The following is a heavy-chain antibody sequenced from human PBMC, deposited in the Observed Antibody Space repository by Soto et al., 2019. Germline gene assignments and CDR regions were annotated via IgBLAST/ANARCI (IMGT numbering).Heavy chain of an antibody. V-gene: IGHV1-3*01. CDR1: GYTFTSYA. CDR2: INAGNGNT. J-gene: IGHJ6*02. D-gene: IGHD6-13*01. CDR3: ARDHGDSSSWYGRYYYGMDV. Sequence: GASVKVSCKASGYTFTSYAMHWVRQAPGQRREWMGWINAGNGNTKYSQKFQGRVTITRDTSASTAYMELSSLRSEDTAVYYCARDHGDSSSWYGRYYYGMDVWGQGTTVTVSS.